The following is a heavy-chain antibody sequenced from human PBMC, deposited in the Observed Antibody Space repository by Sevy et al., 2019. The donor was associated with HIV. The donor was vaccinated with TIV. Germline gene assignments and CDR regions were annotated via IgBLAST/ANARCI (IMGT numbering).Heavy chain of an antibody. CDR1: GFMFSTYA. CDR3: ARTIAAAGTGYYFDY. Sequence: GGSLRLSCAASGFMFSTYAMNWVRQAPVKGLDWVSSVRGSGDSTDYAESVKGRFTISRDNSKNALYLQMNSLRAEDTAVYYCARTIAAAGTGYYFDYWGQGTLVTVSS. CDR2: VRGSGDST. V-gene: IGHV3-23*01. D-gene: IGHD6-13*01. J-gene: IGHJ4*02.